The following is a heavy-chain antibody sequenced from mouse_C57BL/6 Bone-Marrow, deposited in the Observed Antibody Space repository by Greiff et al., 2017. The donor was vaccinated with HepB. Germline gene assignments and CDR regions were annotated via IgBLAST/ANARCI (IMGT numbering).Heavy chain of an antibody. Sequence: EVKLVESEGGLVQPGSSMKLSCTASGFTFSDYYMAWVRQVPEKGLEWVANINYDGSSTYYLDSLKSRFIISRDNAKNILYLQMSSLKSEDTATYYCAAGYYYGSRRYAMDYWGQGTSVTVSS. CDR3: AAGYYYGSRRYAMDY. J-gene: IGHJ4*01. V-gene: IGHV5-16*01. CDR1: GFTFSDYY. D-gene: IGHD1-1*01. CDR2: INYDGSST.